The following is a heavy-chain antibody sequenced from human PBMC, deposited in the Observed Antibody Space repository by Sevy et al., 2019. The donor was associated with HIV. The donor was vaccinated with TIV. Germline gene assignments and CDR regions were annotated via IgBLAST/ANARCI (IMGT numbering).Heavy chain of an antibody. Sequence: LGGPLRLSCAASGFTFSSYSMNWVRQAPGKGLEWVSSISSSSSYIYYADSVKGRFTISRDNAKNSLYLQMHSLRAEETAVYYCSRDPYYDFWSGYYPYGMDVWGQGTTVTVSS. CDR2: ISSSSSYI. CDR1: GFTFSSYS. D-gene: IGHD3-3*01. CDR3: SRDPYYDFWSGYYPYGMDV. V-gene: IGHV3-21*01. J-gene: IGHJ6*02.